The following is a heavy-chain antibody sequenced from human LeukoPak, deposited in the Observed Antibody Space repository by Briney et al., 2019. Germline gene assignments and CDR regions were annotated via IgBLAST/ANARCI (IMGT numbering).Heavy chain of an antibody. CDR3: ARRLGVETYFDY. J-gene: IGHJ4*02. Sequence: PWETLSLTCSVSGDSISSTGRYCFCDGLRQPPGKGVAWIGTVYHSGTTYYTPALKSRVALSVDTSRNQFSLRLTSVTAADTAVYYCARRLGVETYFDYWGQGILVTVSS. D-gene: IGHD3-10*01. CDR1: GDSISSTGRYCF. CDR2: VYHSGTT. V-gene: IGHV4-39*01.